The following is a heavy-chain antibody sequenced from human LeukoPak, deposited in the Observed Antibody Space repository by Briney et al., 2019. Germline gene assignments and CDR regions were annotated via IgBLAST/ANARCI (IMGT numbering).Heavy chain of an antibody. V-gene: IGHV1-18*01. CDR3: ASSFPSGTIAAAITRRDLGTFDI. CDR2: ISAYNGNT. D-gene: IGHD6-13*01. CDR1: GYTFTSYG. Sequence: GASVKVSCKASGYTFTSYGISWVRQAPGQGRAWMGWISAYNGNTNYAQKLQGRVTMTTDTSTSTAYMELRSLRSDDTAVYYCASSFPSGTIAAAITRRDLGTFDIWGQGTMVTVSS. J-gene: IGHJ3*02.